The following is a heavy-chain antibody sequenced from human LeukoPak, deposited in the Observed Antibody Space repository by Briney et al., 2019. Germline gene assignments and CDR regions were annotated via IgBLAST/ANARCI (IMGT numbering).Heavy chain of an antibody. CDR2: IYHSGST. V-gene: IGHV4-38-2*02. CDR1: GYSISSGYY. CDR3: ARAHIAAAGTGFVDY. J-gene: IGHJ4*02. D-gene: IGHD6-13*01. Sequence: SETLSLTCTVSGYSISSGYYWGWIRQPPGKGLEWIGSIYHSGSTYYNPSLKSRVTISVDTSKNQFSLKLSSVTAADTAVYYCARAHIAAAGTGFVDYWGQGTLVTVSS.